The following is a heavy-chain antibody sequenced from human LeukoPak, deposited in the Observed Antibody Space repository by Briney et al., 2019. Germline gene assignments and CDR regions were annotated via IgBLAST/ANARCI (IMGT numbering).Heavy chain of an antibody. CDR3: ALEFRTFYAVFDY. D-gene: IGHD2-2*01. CDR1: GGTFSSYA. V-gene: IGHV1-69*13. J-gene: IGHJ4*02. CDR2: IIPILGTA. Sequence: SVKVSCKASGGTFSSYAISWVRQAPGQGLEWVGGIIPILGTANYAQKFQGRVTITADESTTTAYMELNSLRSEDTAVYYCALEFRTFYAVFDYWGQGTLVTVSS.